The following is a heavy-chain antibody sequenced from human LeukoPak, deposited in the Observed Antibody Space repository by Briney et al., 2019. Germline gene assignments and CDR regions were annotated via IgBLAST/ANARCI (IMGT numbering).Heavy chain of an antibody. V-gene: IGHV3-7*01. CDR1: GFTFTDFW. J-gene: IGHJ4*02. Sequence: GGSLRLSCEASGFTFTDFWMTWVRQAPGKGLEWVANIKQHGSEKYYVDSVKGRFTISRDNAKNSVYLQINSLRAEDTAVYYCARGGGASDYWGQGTLVTVSS. CDR3: ARGGGASDY. CDR2: IKQHGSEK. D-gene: IGHD1-26*01.